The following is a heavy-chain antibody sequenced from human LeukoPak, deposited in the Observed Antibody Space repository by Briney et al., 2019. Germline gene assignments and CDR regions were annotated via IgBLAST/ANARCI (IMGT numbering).Heavy chain of an antibody. Sequence: ASVKVSCKASGYTFINYGISWVRQAPGQGLEWMGWISAYNGSTNYAQSLQGRVTMTTDTSTSTVYMEMRSLTSDDTAVYYCARDLDQYNGRFGGFGHDFWGQGTLVTVSS. D-gene: IGHD3-10*01. V-gene: IGHV1-18*01. CDR1: GYTFINYG. CDR2: ISAYNGST. J-gene: IGHJ4*02. CDR3: ARDLDQYNGRFGGFGHDF.